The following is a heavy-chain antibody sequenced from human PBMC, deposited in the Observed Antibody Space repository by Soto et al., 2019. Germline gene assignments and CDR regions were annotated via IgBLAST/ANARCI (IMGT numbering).Heavy chain of an antibody. CDR1: DFIFSNYG. D-gene: IGHD6-13*01. Sequence: GGSLRLSCEGSDFIFSNYGMSWVRQAPGKGLEWVAGISDSGTITDYADSVKGRFTISKDNSRRMVYLQMDSLRADDTAVYFCAKGGRTWYGFDSWGQGILVTVSS. J-gene: IGHJ4*02. CDR3: AKGGRTWYGFDS. CDR2: ISDSGTIT. V-gene: IGHV3-23*01.